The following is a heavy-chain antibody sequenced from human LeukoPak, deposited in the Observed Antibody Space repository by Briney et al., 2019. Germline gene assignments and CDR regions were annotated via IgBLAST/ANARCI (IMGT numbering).Heavy chain of an antibody. CDR1: GYSFTSYW. D-gene: IGHD4-23*01. V-gene: IGHV5-51*01. CDR2: IYPGDSDT. J-gene: IGHJ5*02. CDR3: ARHVDYGGNSGSGWFDP. Sequence: GESLKISCKGSGYSFTSYWIDWVRQMPGKGLEWMGIIYPGDSDTRYSPSFQGQVTISADKSINTAYLQWSSLKASDTAMYYCARHVDYGGNSGSGWFDPWGQGTLVTDSS.